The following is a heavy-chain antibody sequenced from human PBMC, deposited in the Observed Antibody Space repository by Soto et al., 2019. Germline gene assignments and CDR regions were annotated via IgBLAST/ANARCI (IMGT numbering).Heavy chain of an antibody. Sequence: QVQLVHSGAEVKKPGSSVRVSCKASGGTFSSAAISWVRQAPGQGLEWMGGIIPIFGTANYAQKFQGRVTIIADESTSTAHMELSSLRSKDTAIYYCASGVVLPLNYGLDVWGQGTTITVSS. CDR3: ASGVVLPLNYGLDV. J-gene: IGHJ6*02. V-gene: IGHV1-69*01. CDR2: IIPIFGTA. D-gene: IGHD2-2*01. CDR1: GGTFSSAA.